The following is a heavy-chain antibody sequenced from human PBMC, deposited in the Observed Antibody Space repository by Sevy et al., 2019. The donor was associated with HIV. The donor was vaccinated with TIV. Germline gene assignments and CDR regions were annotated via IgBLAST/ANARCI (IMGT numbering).Heavy chain of an antibody. Sequence: SETLSLTCAVYGLSFSGYYWSWIRQPPGKGLEWIGEINHSGSSNYNPSLKSRVTRSVDTSKNQFSLKLRSVTAADTAVYYCERNYDSSGYYLGYWGQGTLVTVSS. J-gene: IGHJ4*02. CDR2: INHSGSS. V-gene: IGHV4-34*01. CDR3: ERNYDSSGYYLGY. D-gene: IGHD3-22*01. CDR1: GLSFSGYY.